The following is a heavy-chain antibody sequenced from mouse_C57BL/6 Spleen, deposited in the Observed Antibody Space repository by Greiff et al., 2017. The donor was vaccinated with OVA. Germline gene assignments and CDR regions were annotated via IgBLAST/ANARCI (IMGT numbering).Heavy chain of an antibody. CDR2: IDPSDSYT. J-gene: IGHJ3*01. CDR1: GYTFTRYW. V-gene: IGHV1-50*01. CDR3: AIYDGYYVAY. Sequence: QVQLQQPGAELVQPGASVKLSCKASGYTFTRYWMQWVKQRPGQGLEWIGEIDPSDSYTNYNQKFKGKATLTVDTSSSTAYMQLSSLTSEDSAVYYCAIYDGYYVAYWGQGTLVTVSA. D-gene: IGHD2-3*01.